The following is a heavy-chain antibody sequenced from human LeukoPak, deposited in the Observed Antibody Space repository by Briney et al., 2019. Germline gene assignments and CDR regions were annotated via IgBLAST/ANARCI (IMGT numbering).Heavy chain of an antibody. D-gene: IGHD3-16*01. CDR2: IYTSGSP. V-gene: IGHV4-4*07. Sequence: PSETLSLTCSVSDGSISSCYWSWTRQPAGKSLEWIGRIYTSGSPSYNPSLKSRVTMSLDTSKKQFSLKLNSVTAADTAVYYCARERGNYGMDVWGQGTTVTVSS. J-gene: IGHJ6*02. CDR3: ARERGNYGMDV. CDR1: DGSISSCY.